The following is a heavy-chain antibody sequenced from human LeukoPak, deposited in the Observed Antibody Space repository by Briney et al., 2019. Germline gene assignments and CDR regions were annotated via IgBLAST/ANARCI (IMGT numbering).Heavy chain of an antibody. J-gene: IGHJ6*02. CDR3: ARVFGPHGMDV. D-gene: IGHD3-3*01. Sequence: KPSETLSLTCTVPGGSISSDYWSWIRQPPGKGLEWIGYFFYSGSTNYNPSLKSRATISVDTSKNQFSLKPSSVTAADTAVYYCARVFGPHGMDVWGQGTTVTVSS. V-gene: IGHV4-59*01. CDR1: GGSISSDY. CDR2: FFYSGST.